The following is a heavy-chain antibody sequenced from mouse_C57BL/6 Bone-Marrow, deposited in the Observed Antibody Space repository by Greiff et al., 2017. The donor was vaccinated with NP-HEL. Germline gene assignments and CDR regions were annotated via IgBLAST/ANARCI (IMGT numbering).Heavy chain of an antibody. CDR1: GFTFSSYA. CDR2: ISDGGSYT. D-gene: IGHD1-1*01. Sequence: EVKVVESGGGLVKPGGSLKLSCAASGFTFSSYAMSWVRQTPEKRLEWVATISDGGSYTYYPDNVKGRFTISRDNAKNNLYLQMSHLKSEDTAMYYCARKGYDPTGAMDYWGQGTSVTVSS. CDR3: ARKGYDPTGAMDY. V-gene: IGHV5-4*03. J-gene: IGHJ4*01.